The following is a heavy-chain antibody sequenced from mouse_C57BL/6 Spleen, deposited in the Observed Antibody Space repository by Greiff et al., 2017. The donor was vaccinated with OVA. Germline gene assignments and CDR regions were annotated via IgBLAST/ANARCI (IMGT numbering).Heavy chain of an antibody. D-gene: IGHD2-3*01. CDR2: ISNGGGST. CDR3: ARTNDGYFRYFDV. V-gene: IGHV5-12*01. Sequence: EVKVVESGGGLVQPGGSLKLSCAASGFTFSDYYMYWVRQTPEKRLEWVAYISNGGGSTYYPDTVKGRFTISRDNAKNTLYLQMSRLKSEDTAMYYCARTNDGYFRYFDVWGTGTTVTVSS. J-gene: IGHJ1*03. CDR1: GFTFSDYY.